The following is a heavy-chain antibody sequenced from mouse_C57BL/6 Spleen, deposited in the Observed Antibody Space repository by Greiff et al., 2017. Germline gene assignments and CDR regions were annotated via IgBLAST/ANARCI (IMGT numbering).Heavy chain of an antibody. J-gene: IGHJ3*01. V-gene: IGHV5-4*01. CDR3: ARDPPTGPFAY. CDR2: ISDGGSYT. CDR1: GFTFSSYA. D-gene: IGHD4-1*02. Sequence: DVMLVESGGGLVKPGGSLKLSCAASGFTFSSYAMSWVRQTPEKRLEWVATISDGGSYTYYPDNVKGRFTISRDNAKNNLYLQMSHLKSEDTAMYYCARDPPTGPFAYWGQGTLVTVSA.